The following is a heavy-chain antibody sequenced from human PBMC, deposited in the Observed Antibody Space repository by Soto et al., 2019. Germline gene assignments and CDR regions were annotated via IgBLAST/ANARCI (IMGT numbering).Heavy chain of an antibody. D-gene: IGHD3-3*01. CDR2: MNPNSGNT. V-gene: IGHV1-8*01. CDR3: ARGGGDFWSGYYPLGYYYYYMDV. CDR1: GYTFTSYD. J-gene: IGHJ6*03. Sequence: ASVKVSCKASGYTFTSYDINWVRQATGQGLEWMGWMNPNSGNTGYAQKFQGRVTMTRNTSISTAYMELSSLRSEDTAVYYCARGGGDFWSGYYPLGYYYYYMDVWGKGTTVTVSS.